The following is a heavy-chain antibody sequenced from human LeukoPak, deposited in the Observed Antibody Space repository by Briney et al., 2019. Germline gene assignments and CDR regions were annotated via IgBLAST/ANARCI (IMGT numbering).Heavy chain of an antibody. D-gene: IGHD4-17*01. CDR2: ISWNSGSI. V-gene: IGHV3-9*01. J-gene: IGHJ4*02. Sequence: GGSLRLSCAASGFTFDDYAMHWVRQAPGKGLEWVSGISWNSGSIGYADSVKGRFTISRDNAKNSLYLQMNSLRAEDTAVYYCARTSNGDGLSFDYWGQGTLVTVSS. CDR1: GFTFDDYA. CDR3: ARTSNGDGLSFDY.